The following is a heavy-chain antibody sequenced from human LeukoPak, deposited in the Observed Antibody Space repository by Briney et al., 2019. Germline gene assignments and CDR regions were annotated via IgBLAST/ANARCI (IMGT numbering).Heavy chain of an antibody. D-gene: IGHD2-15*01. J-gene: IGHJ6*03. CDR1: GFTFTSSA. Sequence: SVKVSCKASGFTFTSSAMQWVRQARGQRLERIGWIVVGSGNTNYAQKFQERVTITRDMATSTAYMELSSLRSEDTAVYYCAAGLHLGGPYGGYMDVWGKGTTVTVSS. V-gene: IGHV1-58*02. CDR3: AAGLHLGGPYGGYMDV. CDR2: IVVGSGNT.